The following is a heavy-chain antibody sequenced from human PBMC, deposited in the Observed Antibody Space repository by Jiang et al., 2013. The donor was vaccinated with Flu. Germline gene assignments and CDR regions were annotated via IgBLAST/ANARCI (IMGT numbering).Heavy chain of an antibody. Sequence: GPGLVKPSETLSLTCTVSGGSISSSSYYWGWIRQPPGKGLEWIGSIFYSGSAYYNPSLKSRVTISVDTSKNQFSLKLSSVTVADTALYYCARHYYGDYVVYWGQGTLVTVSS. V-gene: IGHV4-39*01. CDR2: IFYSGSA. J-gene: IGHJ4*02. D-gene: IGHD4-17*01. CDR1: GGSISSSSYY. CDR3: ARHYYGDYVVY.